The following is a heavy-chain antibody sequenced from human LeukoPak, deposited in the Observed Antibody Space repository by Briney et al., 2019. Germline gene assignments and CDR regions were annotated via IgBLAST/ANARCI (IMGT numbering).Heavy chain of an antibody. CDR3: AKGPRYGYGLSSGWFDY. CDR1: GYTFTSYD. J-gene: IGHJ4*02. D-gene: IGHD6-19*01. CDR2: MNPNSGNT. Sequence: GASVKVSCKASGYTFTSYDINWVRQATGQGLEWMGWMNPNSGNTGYAQKFQGRVTMTRNTSISTAYMGLSSLRSEDTAVYYCAKGPRYGYGLSSGWFDYWGQGTLVTVSS. V-gene: IGHV1-8*01.